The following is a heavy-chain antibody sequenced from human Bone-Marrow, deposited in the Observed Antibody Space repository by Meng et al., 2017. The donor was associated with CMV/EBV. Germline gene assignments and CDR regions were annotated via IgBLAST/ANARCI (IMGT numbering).Heavy chain of an antibody. Sequence: SETLSLTCAISGDSVSTNSAAWNWIRQSPSRGLEWLGRTYYRSKWYNDYAISVKSRITINPDTSKNQFSLQLNSVTPEDAAVYYCARGSSSPRAFEIWGQGTMVTVSS. V-gene: IGHV6-1*01. CDR1: GDSVSTNSAA. J-gene: IGHJ3*02. D-gene: IGHD6-6*01. CDR3: ARGSSSPRAFEI. CDR2: TYYRSKWYN.